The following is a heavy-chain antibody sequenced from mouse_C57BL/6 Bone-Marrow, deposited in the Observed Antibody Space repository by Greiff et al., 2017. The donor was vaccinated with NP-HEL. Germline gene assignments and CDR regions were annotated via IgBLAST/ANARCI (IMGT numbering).Heavy chain of an antibody. D-gene: IGHD1-1*01. CDR1: GFTFTSYW. V-gene: IGHV1-5*01. Sequence: VQLQQSGTVLARPGASVKLSCKTSGFTFTSYWMHWVKQRPGQGLEWIGAIYPGNSDTRYNQKFKGQAKLTAVTSASTAFLELSSLTNEDSAVYYCTRNYTGSSSSDYWGQGTTLTVSS. CDR2: IYPGNSDT. J-gene: IGHJ2*01. CDR3: TRNYTGSSSSDY.